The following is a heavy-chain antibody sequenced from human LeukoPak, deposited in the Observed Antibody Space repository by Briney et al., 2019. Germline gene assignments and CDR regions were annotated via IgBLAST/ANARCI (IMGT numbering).Heavy chain of an antibody. Sequence: SQTLSLTCTVSGGSINNGGYYWSWIRQHPGKGLEWIGYIFYDGSTYYNPSLKSRVTISIDTSQIHFSLKLRSVTAADTAIYYCARDFHGAWYFDLWGRGTLVTVSS. CDR3: ARDFHGAWYFDL. J-gene: IGHJ2*01. CDR2: IFYDGST. CDR1: GGSINNGGYY. V-gene: IGHV4-31*03. D-gene: IGHD4-17*01.